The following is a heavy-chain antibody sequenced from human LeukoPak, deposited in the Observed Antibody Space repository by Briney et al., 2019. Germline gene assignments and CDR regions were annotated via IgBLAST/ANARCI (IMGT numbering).Heavy chain of an antibody. J-gene: IGHJ4*01. Sequence: GGSLRLSCAASGVTFNSYWMSWVRQAPGKGLEWVANIKQDGGEKYYVDSVKGRFTISRDNAENSLYLQMNSRRAEDTAVYYCARSYGHSATDLFDSWGHGTLVTASS. CDR3: ARSYGHSATDLFDS. D-gene: IGHD4-17*01. CDR2: IKQDGGEK. V-gene: IGHV3-7*01. CDR1: GVTFNSYW.